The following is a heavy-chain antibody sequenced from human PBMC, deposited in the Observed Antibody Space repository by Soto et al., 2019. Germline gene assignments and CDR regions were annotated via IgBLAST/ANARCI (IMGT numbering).Heavy chain of an antibody. D-gene: IGHD2-2*01. Sequence: QVQLVQSGAEVKKPGSSVKVSCKASGGTFSSYAISWVRQAPGQGLEWMGGTIPISGTANSAQKFQGRVTIPVEEYTSTAYMGLSSLRSEDTAVYYCARSQGSSTSLEIYYYYYYGMDVWGQGTTVTVSS. CDR3: ARSQGSSTSLEIYYYYYYGMDV. V-gene: IGHV1-69*01. CDR2: TIPISGTA. CDR1: GGTFSSYA. J-gene: IGHJ6*02.